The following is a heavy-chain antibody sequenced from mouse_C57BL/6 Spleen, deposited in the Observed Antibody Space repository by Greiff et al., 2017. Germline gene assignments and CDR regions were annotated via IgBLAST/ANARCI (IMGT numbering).Heavy chain of an antibody. CDR1: GYAFTNYL. V-gene: IGHV1-54*01. J-gene: IGHJ2*01. CDR3: ARSWGIYYDYDGYVDY. CDR2: INPGSGGT. Sequence: QVHVKQSGAELVRPGTSVKVSCKASGYAFTNYLIEWVKQRPGQGLEWIGVINPGSGGTNYNEKFKGKATLTADKSSSTAYMQRSSLTSEDSAVYFGARSWGIYYDYDGYVDYWGQGTTLTVSS. D-gene: IGHD2-4*01.